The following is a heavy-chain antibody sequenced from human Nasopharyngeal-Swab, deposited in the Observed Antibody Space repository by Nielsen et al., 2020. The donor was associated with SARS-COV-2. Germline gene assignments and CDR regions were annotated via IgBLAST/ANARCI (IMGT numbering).Heavy chain of an antibody. CDR2: IFPGDSDT. CDR1: GYRFTGYW. Sequence: GESLKISCATSGYRFTGYWIAWVRQAPGKGLECMGTIFPGDSDTRYSPSFEGRVTISVDQSITTAYLHWTSLKASDTAKYYCAIGAAVGTLFHGMDVWGQGTMVTVSS. J-gene: IGHJ6*02. V-gene: IGHV5-51*01. D-gene: IGHD1-26*01. CDR3: AIGAAVGTLFHGMDV.